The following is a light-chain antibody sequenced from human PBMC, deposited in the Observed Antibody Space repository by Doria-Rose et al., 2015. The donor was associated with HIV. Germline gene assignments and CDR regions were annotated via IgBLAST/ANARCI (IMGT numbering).Light chain of an antibody. CDR3: NQYGTSWT. J-gene: IGKJ1*01. V-gene: IGKV3-20*01. Sequence: FTQSPGTLSLSPGERATLSCRASQSFSSTYLAWYQQKPGQAPSLLIYDGSTRATGIPDRFSASGSGTDFTLTINRLEPEDFALYYCNQYGTSWTFGQGTKVEI. CDR2: DGS. CDR1: QSFSSTY.